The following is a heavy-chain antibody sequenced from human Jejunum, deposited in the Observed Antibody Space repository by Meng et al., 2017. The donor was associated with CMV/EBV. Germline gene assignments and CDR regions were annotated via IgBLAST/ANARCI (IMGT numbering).Heavy chain of an antibody. D-gene: IGHD2-2*02. CDR1: GYTFHVYY. V-gene: IGHV1-2*02. CDR2: INPNNGAT. J-gene: IGHJ4*02. CDR3: AKVESSSWYTD. Sequence: TASGYTFHVYYIHWLRQAPGQGLEWMGWINPNNGATNYAQNFQGRLTLTSDTSISTAFMELSGLRSNDTAVYYCAKVESSSWYTDWGQGTLVTVSS.